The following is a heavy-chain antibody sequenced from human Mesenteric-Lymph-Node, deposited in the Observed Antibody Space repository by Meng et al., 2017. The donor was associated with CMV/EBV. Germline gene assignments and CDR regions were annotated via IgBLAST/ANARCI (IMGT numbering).Heavy chain of an antibody. D-gene: IGHD3-16*01. CDR1: GGSISSGDYY. Sequence: SETLSLTCTVSGGSISSGDYYWSWIRQPPGQGLEWIGEINHGGYTDYNPSLKSRVTISIDTSKTQFSLKLTSVTAADSAVYYCARGGGGMDVWGQGTTVTVSS. CDR3: ARGGGGMDV. CDR2: INHGGYT. V-gene: IGHV4-31*03. J-gene: IGHJ6*02.